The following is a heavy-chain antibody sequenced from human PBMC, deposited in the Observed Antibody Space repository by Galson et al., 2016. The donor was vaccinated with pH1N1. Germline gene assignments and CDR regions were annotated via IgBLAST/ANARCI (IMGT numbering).Heavy chain of an antibody. J-gene: IGHJ4*02. CDR2: ISYDGSYK. CDR3: AKSQYYYDSSGYSFDY. CDR1: GFTFSSSG. V-gene: IGHV3-30*18. D-gene: IGHD3-22*01. Sequence: LRLSCAASGFTFSSSGMHWVRQAPGKGLEWVAVISYDGSYKYYADSVKGRFTISRDNSKNTLYLQMNSLRAEDTAVYYRAKSQYYYDSSGYSFDYWGQGTLVTVSS.